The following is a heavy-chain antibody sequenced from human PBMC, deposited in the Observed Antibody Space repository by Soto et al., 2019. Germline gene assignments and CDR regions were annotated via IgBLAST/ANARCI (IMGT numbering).Heavy chain of an antibody. CDR1: GYPFTTYG. Sequence: GGSVKVSFKASGYPFTTYGISWVRQAPGQGLEWIGWISSYNGNTNYAQKLHDRVTMTTDTSTNIAYMELRSLRSDDTAVFYCARDRGSGSYYARFDYWGQGTMVTVSS. V-gene: IGHV1-18*01. CDR2: ISSYNGNT. CDR3: ARDRGSGSYYARFDY. D-gene: IGHD1-26*01. J-gene: IGHJ4*02.